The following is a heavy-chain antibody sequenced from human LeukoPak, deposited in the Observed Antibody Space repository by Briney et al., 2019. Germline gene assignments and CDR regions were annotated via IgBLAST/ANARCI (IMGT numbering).Heavy chain of an antibody. CDR1: GGTFSSYA. Sequence: ASVKVSCKASGGTFSSYAITWVRQAPGQGLEWMGWISVYNGDTKYAQNLQGRVTLTTDTSTSTAYMELRSLRSDDTAVYYCVRGGGFNSGFEYWGQGTLVIVSS. J-gene: IGHJ4*02. D-gene: IGHD3-10*01. CDR2: ISVYNGDT. V-gene: IGHV1-18*01. CDR3: VRGGGFNSGFEY.